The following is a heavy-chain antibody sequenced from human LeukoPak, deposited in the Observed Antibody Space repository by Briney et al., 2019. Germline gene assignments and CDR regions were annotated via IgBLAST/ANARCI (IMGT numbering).Heavy chain of an antibody. CDR2: IRHDGSNK. J-gene: IGHJ4*02. CDR1: GFTFSSYG. D-gene: IGHD3-3*01. Sequence: GGSVRLSCAASGFTFSSYGMHWVRQAPGKGLEWVAFIRHDGSNKYYADSVKGRFTISRDNSKNTLYLQMNSLRAEDTAVYYCAKDVRGDFWSGYSHYFDYWGQGTLVTVSS. V-gene: IGHV3-30*02. CDR3: AKDVRGDFWSGYSHYFDY.